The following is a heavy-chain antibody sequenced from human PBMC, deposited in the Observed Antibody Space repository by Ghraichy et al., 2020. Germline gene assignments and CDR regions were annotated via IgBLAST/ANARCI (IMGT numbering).Heavy chain of an antibody. Sequence: SETLSLTCTVSGGSISSYYWSWIRQPPGKGLEWIGYIYYSGSTNYNPSLKSRVTISVDTSKNQFSLKLSSVTAADTAVYYCARIGTVGFGYYYYMDVWGKGTTVTVSS. CDR3: ARIGTVGFGYYYYMDV. D-gene: IGHD2-15*01. CDR1: GGSISSYY. CDR2: IYYSGST. V-gene: IGHV4-59*01. J-gene: IGHJ6*03.